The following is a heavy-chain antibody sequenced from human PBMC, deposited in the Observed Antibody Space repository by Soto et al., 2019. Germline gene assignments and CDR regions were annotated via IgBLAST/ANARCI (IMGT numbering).Heavy chain of an antibody. CDR3: ARSGSGSGWFDP. CDR1: GGSVTSDEDY. CDR2: IYYSGST. V-gene: IGHV4-61*08. J-gene: IGHJ5*02. D-gene: IGHD3-10*01. Sequence: LTCTVSGGSVTSDEDYWSGIRQPPGKGLEWIGYIYYSGSTNYNPSLKSRVTISVDTSKNQFSLKLSSVTAADTAVYYCARSGSGSGWFDPWGQGTLVTVSS.